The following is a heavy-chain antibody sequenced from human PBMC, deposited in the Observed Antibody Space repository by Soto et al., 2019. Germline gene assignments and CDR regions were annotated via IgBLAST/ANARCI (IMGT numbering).Heavy chain of an antibody. CDR1: GGSISSSGDY. J-gene: IGHJ6*02. Sequence: TSETLCLTCTVAGGSISSSGDYWGWIRQPPGKGLEWIGNVYYGGSTYYNPSLKSRVTISVETSKSQFSLKLSSVTAADTAVYYCAGGDYYHSSGYYFYYYTMAVWGQGTTVTVSS. CDR2: VYYGGST. CDR3: AGGDYYHSSGYYFYYYTMAV. D-gene: IGHD3-22*01. V-gene: IGHV4-39*01.